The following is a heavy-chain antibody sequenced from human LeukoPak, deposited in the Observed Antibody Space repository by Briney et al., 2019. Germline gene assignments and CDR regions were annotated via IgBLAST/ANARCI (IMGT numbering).Heavy chain of an antibody. Sequence: ASVKVSCKASGGTFSSYAISWVRQAPGQGLEWMGGIIPIFGTADYAQKFQGRVTITADESTSTAYMELSSLRSEDTAVYYCAREGAGSYYSFDYWGQGTLVTVSS. CDR2: IIPIFGTA. CDR3: AREGAGSYYSFDY. J-gene: IGHJ4*02. D-gene: IGHD1-26*01. CDR1: GGTFSSYA. V-gene: IGHV1-69*13.